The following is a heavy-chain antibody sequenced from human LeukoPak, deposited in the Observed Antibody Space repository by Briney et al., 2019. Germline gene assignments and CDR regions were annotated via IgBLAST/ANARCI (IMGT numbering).Heavy chain of an antibody. D-gene: IGHD6-19*01. CDR1: GGSISSYY. CDR2: IFYSGDT. Sequence: SETLSLTCTVSGGSISSYYWSWIRQPPGKGLEWIGNIFYSGDTYYNPSLKSRVTISVDTSKNQFSLKLTSVTAADTAVYYCASLSYSSGWFPYFHPWGQGTLVTVSS. J-gene: IGHJ1*01. CDR3: ASLSYSSGWFPYFHP. V-gene: IGHV4-59*04.